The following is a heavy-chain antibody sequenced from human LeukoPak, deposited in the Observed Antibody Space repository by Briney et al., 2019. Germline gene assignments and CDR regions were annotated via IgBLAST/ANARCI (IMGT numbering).Heavy chain of an antibody. Sequence: GGSLRLSCEASGYTFSDHFMDWVRQAPGKGLEWVGRSRNKDNTYTAEYAAAVRGKFSIARDDSKTSLYLRMNSLKTDDTAVYYCVSEKRIKIFGVVSSYCSYMDVWGKGTTVTVSS. V-gene: IGHV3-72*01. CDR2: SRNKDNTYTA. CDR3: VSEKRIKIFGVVSSYCSYMDV. J-gene: IGHJ6*03. D-gene: IGHD3-3*01. CDR1: GYTFSDHF.